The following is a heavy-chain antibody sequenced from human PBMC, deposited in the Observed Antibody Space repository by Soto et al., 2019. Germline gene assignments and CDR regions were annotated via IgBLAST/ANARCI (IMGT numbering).Heavy chain of an antibody. CDR1: GGTSSYS. V-gene: IGHV1-69*10. D-gene: IGHD3-22*01. Sequence: SVKVSCKASGGTSSYSVNWVRQAPGQGLEWMGGIIPIFGIINYAQKFLGRVTITADKSTTTAYMELSSLTSEDTAVYYCASKNYYDSGGYPYYFDFWGQGTLVTVSS. CDR3: ASKNYYDSGGYPYYFDF. J-gene: IGHJ4*02. CDR2: IIPIFGII.